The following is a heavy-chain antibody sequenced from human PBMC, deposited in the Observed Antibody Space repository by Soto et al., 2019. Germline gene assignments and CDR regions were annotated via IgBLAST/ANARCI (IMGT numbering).Heavy chain of an antibody. D-gene: IGHD2-21*02. Sequence: GGSLRLSCAASGFTFSSYSMNWVRQAPGKGLEWVSYISSSSSTIYYADSVKGRFTISRDNAKNSLYLQMNSLRDEDTAVYYCAREGVYCGGDCYSGYDYWGQGTLVTVSS. V-gene: IGHV3-48*02. CDR2: ISSSSSTI. J-gene: IGHJ4*02. CDR3: AREGVYCGGDCYSGYDY. CDR1: GFTFSSYS.